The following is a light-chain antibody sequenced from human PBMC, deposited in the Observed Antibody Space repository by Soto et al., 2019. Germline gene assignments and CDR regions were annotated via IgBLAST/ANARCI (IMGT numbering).Light chain of an antibody. CDR1: QSVSSNY. J-gene: IGKJ2*03. V-gene: IGKV3-20*01. CDR2: GTS. CDR3: QQYGNGNLPWYS. Sequence: EIVLTQSPGTLSLSLGERATLSCRASQSVSSNYLAWYQQKPGQAPRLLIYGTSSRATGIPDRFSGSGSGTDFTLSISRLEPEDFAVYYCQQYGNGNLPWYSFGQGTRLELK.